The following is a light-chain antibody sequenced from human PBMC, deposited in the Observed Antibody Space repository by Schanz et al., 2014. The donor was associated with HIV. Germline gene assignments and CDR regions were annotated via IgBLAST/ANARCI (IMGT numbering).Light chain of an antibody. J-gene: IGLJ2*01. Sequence: QSVLTQPPSASGTPGQRVTVSCSGSSSNIGSNTVNWAQHLPGSAPQLLIYSDNQRPSRVPDRFFGSKSGTSASLAISGLRSDDEAHYYCATWDDSLNGVVFGGGTKLTVL. CDR3: ATWDDSLNGVV. V-gene: IGLV1-44*01. CDR1: SSNIGSNT. CDR2: SDN.